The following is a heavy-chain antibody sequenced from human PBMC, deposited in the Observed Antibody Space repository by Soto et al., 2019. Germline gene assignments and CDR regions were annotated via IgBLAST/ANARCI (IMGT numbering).Heavy chain of an antibody. V-gene: IGHV1-69*13. CDR3: ATDRDGDYFDY. J-gene: IGHJ4*02. Sequence: SVKVSCKASGGTFGSYAISWVRQAPGQGLEWMGGIIPIFGTVNYAQKFQGRVTITADESTSTAYMELSSLRSEDTAVYYCATDRDGDYFDYWGQGTLVTVSS. CDR2: IIPIFGTV. CDR1: GGTFGSYA. D-gene: IGHD4-17*01.